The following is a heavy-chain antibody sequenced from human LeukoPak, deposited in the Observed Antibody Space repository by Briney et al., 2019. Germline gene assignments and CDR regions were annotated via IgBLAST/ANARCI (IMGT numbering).Heavy chain of an antibody. Sequence: SETLSLTCTVSGGSISSSSYYWGWIRQPPGKGLEWIGSIYYSGSTYYNPSLKSRVTISVDTSKNQFSLKLSSVTAADTAVYYCARDGSSADDWYFDLWGRGTLVTVSS. D-gene: IGHD6-6*01. CDR1: GGSISSSSYY. V-gene: IGHV4-39*07. CDR2: IYYSGST. J-gene: IGHJ2*01. CDR3: ARDGSSADDWYFDL.